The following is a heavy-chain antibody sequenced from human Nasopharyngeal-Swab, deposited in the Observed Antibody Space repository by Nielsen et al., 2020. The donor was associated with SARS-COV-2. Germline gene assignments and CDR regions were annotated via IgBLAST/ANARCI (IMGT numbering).Heavy chain of an antibody. V-gene: IGHV4-34*01. Sequence: WIRQPSGKGLEWIGEINHSGSTNYDPSLKSRVTISVDTSKNQFSLKLSSVTAADTAVYYCARADYQLDYWGQGTLVTVSS. D-gene: IGHD2-2*01. J-gene: IGHJ4*02. CDR2: INHSGST. CDR3: ARADYQLDY.